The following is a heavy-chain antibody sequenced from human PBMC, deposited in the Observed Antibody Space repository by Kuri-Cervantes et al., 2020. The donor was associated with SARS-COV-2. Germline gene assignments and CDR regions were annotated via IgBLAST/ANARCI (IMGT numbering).Heavy chain of an antibody. CDR1: GGSISSYY. Sequence: GSLRLSCTVSGGSISSYYWSWIRQPAGKGLEWIGRIYTSGSTNYNPSLKSRVTMSVDTSKNQFSLKLSSVTAADTAVYYCARDIPSFNWNYHPPYYYYYMDAWGKGITVTVSS. V-gene: IGHV4-4*07. J-gene: IGHJ6*03. CDR2: IYTSGST. CDR3: ARDIPSFNWNYHPPYYYYYMDA. D-gene: IGHD1-7*01.